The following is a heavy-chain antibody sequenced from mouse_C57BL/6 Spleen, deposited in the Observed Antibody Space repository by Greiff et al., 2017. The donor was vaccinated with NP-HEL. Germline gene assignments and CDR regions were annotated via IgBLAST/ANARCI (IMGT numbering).Heavy chain of an antibody. CDR2: IRAGGSYT. CDR3: AREDDYDSAWFAY. D-gene: IGHD2-4*01. CDR1: GFTFSSYA. Sequence: EVKLLESGGGLVKPGGSLKLSCAASGFTFSSYAMSWVRQTPEQRLEWVAIIRAGGSYTYYPDNVKGRFTLTIDNAKNNLYLQMSHLTSEDTAMYYCAREDDYDSAWFAYWGQGTLVTVSA. V-gene: IGHV5-4*01. J-gene: IGHJ3*01.